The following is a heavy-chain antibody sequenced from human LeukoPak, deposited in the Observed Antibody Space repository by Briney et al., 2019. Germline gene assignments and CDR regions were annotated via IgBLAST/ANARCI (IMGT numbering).Heavy chain of an antibody. CDR3: ASTYYDILTGSFYFDY. V-gene: IGHV3-23*01. CDR1: GFTFSSYA. Sequence: PGGSLRLSCAASGFTFSSYAMSWVRQAPGKGLEWVSAISGSGGSTYYADSVKGRFTISRDNSKNMLYLQMNSLRAEDTAVYYCASTYYDILTGSFYFDYWGQGTLVTVSS. J-gene: IGHJ4*02. CDR2: ISGSGGST. D-gene: IGHD3-9*01.